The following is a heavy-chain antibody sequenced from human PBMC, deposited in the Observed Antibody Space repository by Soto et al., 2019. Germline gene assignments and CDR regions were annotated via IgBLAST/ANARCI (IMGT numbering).Heavy chain of an antibody. J-gene: IGHJ4*02. Sequence: QVQLVESGGGVVQPGRSLRLSCAASGFTFSSYGMHWVRQAPGKGLEWVAVISYDGSNKYYADSVKGRFTISRDNSKNTLYLQMNSLRAEDTAVYYCAKDPGTTYYFDYWGQGTLVTVSS. CDR2: ISYDGSNK. V-gene: IGHV3-30*18. D-gene: IGHD1-7*01. CDR3: AKDPGTTYYFDY. CDR1: GFTFSSYG.